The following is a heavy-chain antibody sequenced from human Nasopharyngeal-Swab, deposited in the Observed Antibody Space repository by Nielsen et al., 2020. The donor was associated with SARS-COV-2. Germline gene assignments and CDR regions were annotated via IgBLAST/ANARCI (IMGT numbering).Heavy chain of an antibody. Sequence: SGPTLVKPTQTLTLTCTFSGFSLSPSGVGVGWIRQPPGKALEWLALIYWDDDKRYSPSLKSRLTITKDTSKNQVVLTMTNMDPVDTATYYCAHALWLGELYYFDYWGQGTLVTVSS. V-gene: IGHV2-5*02. CDR3: AHALWLGELYYFDY. CDR2: IYWDDDK. CDR1: GFSLSPSGVG. J-gene: IGHJ4*02. D-gene: IGHD3-10*01.